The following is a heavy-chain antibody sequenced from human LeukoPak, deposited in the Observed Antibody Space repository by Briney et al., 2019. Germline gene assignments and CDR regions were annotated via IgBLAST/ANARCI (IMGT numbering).Heavy chain of an antibody. CDR2: INHSGST. D-gene: IGHD3-10*01. CDR3: ARGVGLLWFGSLLEFDP. CDR1: GGSFSGYY. V-gene: IGHV4-34*01. Sequence: SETLSLTCAVYGGSFSGYYWSWIRQPPGKGLEWIGEINHSGSTNYNPSPKSRVTVSVDTSKNQFSLKLSSVTAADTAVYYCARGVGLLWFGSLLEFDPWGQGTLVTVSS. J-gene: IGHJ5*02.